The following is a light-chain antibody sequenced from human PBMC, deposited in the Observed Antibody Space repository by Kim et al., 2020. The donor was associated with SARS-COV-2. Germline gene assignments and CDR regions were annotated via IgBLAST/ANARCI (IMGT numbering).Light chain of an antibody. J-gene: IGKJ5*01. CDR3: LQHNTYPIT. V-gene: IGKV1-17*01. Sequence: ASVRDRGTITCRASQDIRNDLGWYQQSPGRAPKRLIYGASSLQSGVPSRFSGSGSGTEFTLTISSLQPEDFATYFCLQHNTYPITFGQGTRLEIK. CDR2: GAS. CDR1: QDIRND.